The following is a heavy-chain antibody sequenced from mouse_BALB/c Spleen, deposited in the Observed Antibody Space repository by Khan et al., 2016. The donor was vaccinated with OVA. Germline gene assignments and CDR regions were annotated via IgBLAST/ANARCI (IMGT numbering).Heavy chain of an antibody. CDR2: INPSNGYT. CDR3: VRDGAYHRNDGWFAY. D-gene: IGHD2-14*01. J-gene: IGHJ3*01. Sequence: VQLVESGAELARPGASVKMSCKASGYTFTSYTIHWIKLRPGQGLEWIGYINPSNGYTNYTQKFKDKATLTADKSSTTAYMELSSLTSDDSALYNCVRDGAYHRNDGWFAYWGQGTLVTVSA. V-gene: IGHV1-4*01. CDR1: GYTFTSYT.